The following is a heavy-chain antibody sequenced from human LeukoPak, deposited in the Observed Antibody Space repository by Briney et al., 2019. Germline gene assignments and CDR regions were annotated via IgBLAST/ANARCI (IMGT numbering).Heavy chain of an antibody. D-gene: IGHD1-1*01. J-gene: IGHJ4*02. CDR3: ARDKTEDGVSTGTLGY. Sequence: ASVKVSCKASGGTSSSYTISWVRQAPGQGLEWMGRIIPILGIANYAQKFQGRVTITADKSTSTAYMELSSLRSEDTAVYYCARDKTEDGVSTGTLGYWGQGTLVTVSS. V-gene: IGHV1-69*04. CDR2: IIPILGIA. CDR1: GGTSSSYT.